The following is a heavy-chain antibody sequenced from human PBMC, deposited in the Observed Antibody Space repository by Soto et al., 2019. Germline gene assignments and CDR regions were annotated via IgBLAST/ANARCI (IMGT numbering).Heavy chain of an antibody. CDR3: PRTPES. CDR1: GGSISSGGYS. Sequence: QLQLQESGSGLVKPSQTLSLTCAVSGGSISSGGYSWSWIRQPPGKGLEWIGYIYHSGRTYYNPSLKTRVTKSVDRSKNQFSLKLSSVTAAGTAVYCGPRTPESWGQGTMVTVSS. J-gene: IGHJ3*01. CDR2: IYHSGRT. V-gene: IGHV4-30-2*01.